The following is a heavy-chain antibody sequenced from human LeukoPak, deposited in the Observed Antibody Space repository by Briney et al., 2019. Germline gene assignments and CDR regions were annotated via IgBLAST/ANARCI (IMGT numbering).Heavy chain of an antibody. J-gene: IGHJ3*02. CDR3: ASSPGGTGAFDI. D-gene: IGHD1-1*01. CDR2: IYYSGST. Sequence: ASETLSLTCTVSGGSISSSSYYWGWIRQPPGKGLEWIGYIYYSGSTNYSPSLKSRVTISADTSKNQFSLKLSSVTAADTAVYYCASSPGGTGAFDIWGQGTKVTVSS. CDR1: GGSISSSSYY. V-gene: IGHV4-61*05.